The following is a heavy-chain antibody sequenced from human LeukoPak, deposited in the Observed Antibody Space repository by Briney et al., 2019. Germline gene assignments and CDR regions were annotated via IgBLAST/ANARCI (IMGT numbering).Heavy chain of an antibody. CDR2: VKSKTDGGTT. V-gene: IGHV3-15*01. Sequence: PGGSLRLSCAASGFTFSNAWMSWVRQAPGKGLEWVGRVKSKTDGGTTDYAAPVKGRFTISRDDSKNTLYLQMNSLKTEDTAVYYCTTADPFVSSLDYWGQGTLVTVSS. CDR3: TTADPFVSSLDY. D-gene: IGHD5/OR15-5a*01. J-gene: IGHJ4*02. CDR1: GFTFSNAW.